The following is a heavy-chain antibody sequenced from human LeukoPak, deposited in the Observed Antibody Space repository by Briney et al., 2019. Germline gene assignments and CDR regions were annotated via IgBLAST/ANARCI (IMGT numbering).Heavy chain of an antibody. J-gene: IGHJ5*02. CDR3: AKGAGPPWFDP. CDR1: GGSFRGYY. V-gene: IGHV4-34*01. D-gene: IGHD6-19*01. Sequence: SETLSLTCAVYGGSFRGYYWSWIPQPPGKGLEWIGEINHSGSTNYNPSLNSRVTISVDTSKNQFSLKLSSVTAADTAVYYCAKGAGPPWFDPWGEGTLVTVSS. CDR2: INHSGST.